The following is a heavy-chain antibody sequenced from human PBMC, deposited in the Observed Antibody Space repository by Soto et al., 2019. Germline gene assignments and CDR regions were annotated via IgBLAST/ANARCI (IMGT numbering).Heavy chain of an antibody. D-gene: IGHD2-15*01. CDR3: ATGVTIRGSRWHSVDY. J-gene: IGHJ4*02. Sequence: PGGSLRLSCAASGFTFSSYGMHWVRQAPGKGLEWVAVIWYDGSNKYYADSVKGRFTISRDNSKNTLYLQMNSLRAEDTAVYYCATGVTIRGSRWHSVDYWGQGTLVTVSS. CDR2: IWYDGSNK. CDR1: GFTFSSYG. V-gene: IGHV3-33*01.